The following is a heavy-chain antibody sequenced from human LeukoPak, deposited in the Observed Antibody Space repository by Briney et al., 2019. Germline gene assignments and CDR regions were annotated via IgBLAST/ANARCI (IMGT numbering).Heavy chain of an antibody. J-gene: IGHJ4*02. Sequence: GGSLRLSCAASGFTFSNYWMNWVRQAPGKGLEWVANIKQDGNEKYYVDSVKGRFTISSDNARNSVSLQMDSLRAEDTAVYYCASLEMTIIFTYDYWGQGTLVTVSS. CDR2: IKQDGNEK. CDR3: ASLEMTIIFTYDY. CDR1: GFTFSNYW. V-gene: IGHV3-7*01. D-gene: IGHD5-24*01.